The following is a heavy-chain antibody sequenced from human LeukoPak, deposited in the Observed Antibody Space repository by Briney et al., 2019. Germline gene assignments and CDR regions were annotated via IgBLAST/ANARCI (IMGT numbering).Heavy chain of an antibody. V-gene: IGHV3-30*18. D-gene: IGHD3-10*01. CDR1: GFSFSSYA. J-gene: IGHJ4*02. Sequence: GGSLRLSCAASGFSFSSYAMHWVRQAPGKGLEWVAVISSDGSNKYYVDSVKGRFTISRDNSKNTLYLQMNSLRGEDTAVYHCAKGYGSFEYWGQGTLVTVSS. CDR3: AKGYGSFEY. CDR2: ISSDGSNK.